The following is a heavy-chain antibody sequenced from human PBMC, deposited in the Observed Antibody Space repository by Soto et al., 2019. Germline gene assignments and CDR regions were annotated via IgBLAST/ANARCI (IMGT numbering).Heavy chain of an antibody. Sequence: GGSLRLSCAASGFTFSNAWMNWVRQAPGKGLEWVGRIKSKTDGGTTDYAAPVKGRFTISRDDSKNTLYLQMNSLKTEDTAVYYFTTDDYYDSSGYYYEGNFDYWGQGTLVTVSS. CDR1: GFTFSNAW. V-gene: IGHV3-15*07. J-gene: IGHJ4*02. CDR2: IKSKTDGGTT. D-gene: IGHD3-22*01. CDR3: TTDDYYDSSGYYYEGNFDY.